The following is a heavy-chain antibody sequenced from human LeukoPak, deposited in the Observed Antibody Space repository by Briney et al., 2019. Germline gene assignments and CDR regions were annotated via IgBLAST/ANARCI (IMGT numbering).Heavy chain of an antibody. D-gene: IGHD3-10*01. Sequence: PGGSLRLSCAASGFSFSNYWMSWVRQAPGKGLEWVANTHGSEKYYVDSVKGRFTISRDNAKNSLYLQMNSLRAEDTAAYYCAREPPYGSLTFDYWGQGTLVTVSS. CDR1: GFSFSNYW. V-gene: IGHV3-7*03. CDR2: THGSEK. CDR3: AREPPYGSLTFDY. J-gene: IGHJ4*02.